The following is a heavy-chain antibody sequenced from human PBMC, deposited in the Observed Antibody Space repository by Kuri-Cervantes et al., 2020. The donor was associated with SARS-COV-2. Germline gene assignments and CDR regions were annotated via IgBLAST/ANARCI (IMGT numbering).Heavy chain of an antibody. CDR3: ATSYYYDSSGYYGWFDP. J-gene: IGHJ5*02. CDR1: GVSVGSSRYY. CDR2: IYYSGST. D-gene: IGHD3-22*01. Sequence: GSLRLSCTVSGVSVGSSRYYWGWIRQPPGKGLEWLGTIYYSGSTYYNPPLKSRVTISVDTSWNQFSLKLSSVTASDTAVYYCATSYYYDSSGYYGWFDPWGQGVLVTVSS. V-gene: IGHV4-39*01.